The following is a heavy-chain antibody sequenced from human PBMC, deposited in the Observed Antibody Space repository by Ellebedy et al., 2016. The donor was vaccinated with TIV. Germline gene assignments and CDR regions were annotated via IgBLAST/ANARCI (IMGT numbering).Heavy chain of an antibody. CDR2: INTGNGNT. J-gene: IGHJ6*02. CDR3: ATREWQDPMDV. CDR1: GHTFTTYG. V-gene: IGHV1-3*04. D-gene: IGHD3-3*01. Sequence: ASVKVSXXASGHTFTTYGIHWVRQAPGQRLEWMGWINTGNGNTKYSQTFQGRVTITRDTSATTAYMELSSLMSEDTAVYYCATREWQDPMDVWGQGTTVIVSS.